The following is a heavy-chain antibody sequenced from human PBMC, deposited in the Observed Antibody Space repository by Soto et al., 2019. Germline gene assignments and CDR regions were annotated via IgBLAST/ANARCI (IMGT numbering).Heavy chain of an antibody. CDR2: TYYRSKWYN. CDR3: ARVRAQQRNAFDI. V-gene: IGHV6-1*01. J-gene: IGHJ3*02. CDR1: GDSVSSNSAA. Sequence: PQSFSLTCAISGDSVSSNSAALISIRQSPSRGLEWLGRTYYRSKWYNDYAVSVKSRITINPDTSKNQFSLQLNSVTPEDTAVYYCARVRAQQRNAFDIWGQGTMVTVSS. D-gene: IGHD6-13*01.